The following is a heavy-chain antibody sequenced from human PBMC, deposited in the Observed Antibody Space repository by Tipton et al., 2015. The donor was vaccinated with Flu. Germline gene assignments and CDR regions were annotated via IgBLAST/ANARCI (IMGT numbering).Heavy chain of an antibody. CDR2: MYTSGTA. Sequence: TLSLTCTVSGGAMSSFYWSWIRKPAGKGLEWMGRMYTSGTAKYHPSFKSRVTMSVDTSKNQFSLKLSSVTAADTAFYYRARGSGSGTYVIFDYWGQGTLVSVSS. CDR1: GGAMSSFY. D-gene: IGHD3-10*01. V-gene: IGHV4-4*07. J-gene: IGHJ4*02. CDR3: ARGSGSGTYVIFDY.